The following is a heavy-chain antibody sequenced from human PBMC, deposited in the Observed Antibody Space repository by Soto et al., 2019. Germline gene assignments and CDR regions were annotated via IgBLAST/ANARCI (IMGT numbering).Heavy chain of an antibody. Sequence: RRLVPTCAPFGSTFSSYAMHWVRQAPGKGLEWVAVISYDGSNKYYADSVKGRFTIARDNSKNTLYLQMNSLRAEDTGVYYCARDSKRLEYCGGDCYPNFCFDYLGQGTLVTVYS. V-gene: IGHV3-30-3*01. D-gene: IGHD2-21*02. CDR3: ARDSKRLEYCGGDCYPNFCFDY. CDR1: GSTFSSYA. J-gene: IGHJ4*02. CDR2: ISYDGSNK.